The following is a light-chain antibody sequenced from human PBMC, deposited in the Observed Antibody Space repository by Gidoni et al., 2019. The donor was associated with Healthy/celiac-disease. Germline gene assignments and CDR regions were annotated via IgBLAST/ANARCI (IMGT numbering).Light chain of an antibody. J-gene: IGKJ1*01. CDR3: QRYGSSPT. V-gene: IGKV3-20*01. CDR2: GES. Sequence: EFVLTQSPGTLSLSPGERATLSCRASQSVSSSDLAWYQQKPGQAPRLLIYGESSRATGIPDRFSGSGSGTDFTITISRLEHEDFAVYYCQRYGSSPTFGQGTKVEIK. CDR1: QSVSSSD.